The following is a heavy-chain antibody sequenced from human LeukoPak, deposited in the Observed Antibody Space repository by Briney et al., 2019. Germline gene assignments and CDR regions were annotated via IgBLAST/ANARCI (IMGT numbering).Heavy chain of an antibody. J-gene: IGHJ6*03. Sequence: SETLSLTCAVYGGSFSGYYWSWIRQPPGKGLEWIGEINHSRSTNYNPSLKSRVTISLDTSKNQFSLKLSSVTAADTAVYYCARKVDRRPYYYYYMDVWGKGTTVTISS. CDR1: GGSFSGYY. CDR2: INHSRST. CDR3: ARKVDRRPYYYYYMDV. V-gene: IGHV4-34*01. D-gene: IGHD2-15*01.